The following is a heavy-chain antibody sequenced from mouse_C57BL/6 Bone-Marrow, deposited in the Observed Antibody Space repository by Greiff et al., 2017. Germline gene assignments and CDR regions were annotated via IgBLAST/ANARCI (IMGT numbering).Heavy chain of an antibody. J-gene: IGHJ1*03. V-gene: IGHV14-4*01. Sequence: EVKLVESGAELVRPGASVKLSCTASGFNIKDDYMHWVKQRPEQGLEWIGWIDPENGDTEYASKFQGKATITADTSSNTASLQLSSLTSEDTAVYYCTPITTVVGGYFDVWGTGTTVTVSS. CDR2: IDPENGDT. CDR1: GFNIKDDY. D-gene: IGHD1-1*01. CDR3: TPITTVVGGYFDV.